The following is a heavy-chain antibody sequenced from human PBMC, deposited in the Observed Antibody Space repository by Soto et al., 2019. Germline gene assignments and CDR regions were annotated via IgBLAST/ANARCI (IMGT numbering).Heavy chain of an antibody. V-gene: IGHV1-2*02. D-gene: IGHD1-26*01. CDR1: GYTFTGYY. CDR2: INPNSGGT. J-gene: IGHJ3*01. CDR3: ARDSGRSGSYSMVSFDL. Sequence: QVQLVQSGAEVKKPGASVKVSCKASGYTFTGYYMHWVRQAPGQGLEWMGWINPNSGGTNYAQKFQGRVTMTRDTSISTAYMEVSRLRSDDTAVYYCARDSGRSGSYSMVSFDLWGQGTMVTVSS.